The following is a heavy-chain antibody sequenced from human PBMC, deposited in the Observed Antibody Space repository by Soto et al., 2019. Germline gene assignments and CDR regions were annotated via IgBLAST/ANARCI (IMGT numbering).Heavy chain of an antibody. Sequence: QVQLQESGPGLVKPSGTLSLTCAVSGGSISSSNWWSWVRQPPGKGLEWMGEIYQSGSTNYNPSLSIRVTISVDKSKNQFSLKVSSVAAAYTAVYFCARMQEYYDILTGYYPVFDYWGQGTLVTVSS. CDR1: GGSISSSNW. CDR3: ARMQEYYDILTGYYPVFDY. D-gene: IGHD3-9*01. V-gene: IGHV4-4*02. J-gene: IGHJ4*02. CDR2: IYQSGST.